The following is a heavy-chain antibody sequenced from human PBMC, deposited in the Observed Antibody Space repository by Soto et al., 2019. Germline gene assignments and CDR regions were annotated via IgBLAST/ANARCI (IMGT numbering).Heavy chain of an antibody. V-gene: IGHV1-2*02. CDR1: GYTFTDHY. CDR2: INPHSGDT. Sequence: QVQLVQSGAEVKKPGASVKVSYVASGYTFTDHYIHWVRQAPGQGLEWMGWINPHSGDTIYAQKFQGRVTLTRDTSISTAYWELSRLRSDDTAVYYCARGRTVKFYGMDVWGQGTTVTVSS. D-gene: IGHD4-17*01. CDR3: ARGRTVKFYGMDV. J-gene: IGHJ6*02.